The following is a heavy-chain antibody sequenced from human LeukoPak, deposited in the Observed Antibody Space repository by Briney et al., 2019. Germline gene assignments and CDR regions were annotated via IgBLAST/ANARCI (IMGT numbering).Heavy chain of an antibody. D-gene: IGHD3-22*01. CDR3: ASENYETPFSY. CDR1: GFTFSSYS. CDR2: ISSSSSTI. Sequence: GGSLRLSCAASGFTFSSYSMNWVRQAPGKGLEWVSYISSSSSTIYYADSVKGRFTISRDNAKNSLYLQLNSLRAEDTAVYYCASENYETPFSYWGQGTLVTVSS. V-gene: IGHV3-48*04. J-gene: IGHJ4*02.